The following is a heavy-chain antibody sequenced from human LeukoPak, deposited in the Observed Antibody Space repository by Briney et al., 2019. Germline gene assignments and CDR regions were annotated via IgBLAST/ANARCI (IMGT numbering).Heavy chain of an antibody. D-gene: IGHD2-21*02. J-gene: IGHJ6*03. CDR2: INHSGST. CDR3: ARVVGDSGGHMDV. Sequence: SETLSLTCAVYGGSFSGYYWRWVRQPPGKGLEWIGEINHSGSTNYNPSLKSRVTISVDTSKNQFSLKLSSVTAADTAVYYCARVVGDSGGHMDVWGKGTTVTVSS. CDR1: GGSFSGYY. V-gene: IGHV4-34*01.